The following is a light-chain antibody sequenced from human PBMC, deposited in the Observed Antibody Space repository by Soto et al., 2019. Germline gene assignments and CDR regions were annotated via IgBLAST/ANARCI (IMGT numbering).Light chain of an antibody. V-gene: IGLV2-8*01. CDR2: DVN. J-gene: IGLJ1*01. CDR3: VSYAGGTYV. Sequence: SVLTQPPSASGSPGQSVTISCTGTSSDVGGCIFVSWYQQHPGKAPKLMIYDVNKRPSGVPDRFSGSKSDNTASLTVSGLQAEDEADYYCVSYAGGTYVFGTGTKVTVL. CDR1: SSDVGGCIF.